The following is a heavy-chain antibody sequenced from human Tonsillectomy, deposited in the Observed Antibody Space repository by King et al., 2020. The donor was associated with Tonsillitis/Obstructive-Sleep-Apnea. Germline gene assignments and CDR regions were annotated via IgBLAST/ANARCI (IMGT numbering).Heavy chain of an antibody. CDR2: LSGSGGST. CDR1: GLTFSSYA. CDR3: ACSSCGMVRGVIIPSYFDY. J-gene: IGHJ4*02. D-gene: IGHD3-10*01. Sequence: DVQLVESGGGLVQPGGSLRLSCAASGLTFSSYAMSWVRQAPGKGLEWVSGLSGSGGSTHYADSVKGRFTISRDNSKNTLYLQMNSLRAEDTAVYYWACSSCGMVRGVIIPSYFDYWGQGTLVTVSS. V-gene: IGHV3-23*04.